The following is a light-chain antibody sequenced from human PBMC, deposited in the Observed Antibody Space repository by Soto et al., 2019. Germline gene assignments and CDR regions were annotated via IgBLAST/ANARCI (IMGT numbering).Light chain of an antibody. CDR3: CSYTSSATCV. Sequence: QSALIQPPSVSGSPGQSVTISCTGTSSDVGSYDYVSWYQQHPGTVPKPMIYNVNTQPSGVPDRFSGSKSGNTASMTISGRQLEVEGDYSSCSYTSSATCVFGGGTKVTVL. J-gene: IGLJ3*02. V-gene: IGLV2-11*01. CDR2: NVN. CDR1: SSDVGSYDY.